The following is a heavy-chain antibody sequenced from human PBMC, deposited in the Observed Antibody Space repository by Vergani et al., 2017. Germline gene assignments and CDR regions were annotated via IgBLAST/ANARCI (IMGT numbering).Heavy chain of an antibody. CDR3: ARGDYGILTGYRY. D-gene: IGHD3-9*01. CDR2: INPSGGHT. Sequence: QVQVVQSGAAVKKSGASVKVSCKTSGYTFSNYYMHWVRQAPGQGLEWMGIINPSGGHTNYAQKFQGRATMTRDTSTSTVYMELSSLRSEVTAIYYCARGDYGILTGYRYWGQGTLVTVSA. V-gene: IGHV1-46*03. CDR1: GYTFSNYY. J-gene: IGHJ4*02.